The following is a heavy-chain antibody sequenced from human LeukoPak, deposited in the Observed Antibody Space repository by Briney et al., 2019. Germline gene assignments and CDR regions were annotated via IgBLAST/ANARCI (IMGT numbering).Heavy chain of an antibody. D-gene: IGHD2-2*01. J-gene: IGHJ6*03. CDR2: IYYSGST. CDR1: GGSISSSSYY. CDR3: ARLVVVPAAIRARVVYYMDV. Sequence: SETLSLTCTVSGGSISSSSYYWGWVRQPPGKGLEWIGSIYYSGSTYYNPSLKSRVTISVDTSKNQFSLKLSSVTAADTAVYYCARLVVVPAAIRARVVYYMDVWGKGTTVTVSS. V-gene: IGHV4-39*01.